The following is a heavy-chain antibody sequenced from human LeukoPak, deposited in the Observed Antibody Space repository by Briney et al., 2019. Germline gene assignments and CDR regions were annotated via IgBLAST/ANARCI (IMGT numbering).Heavy chain of an antibody. CDR1: GFTFSSYG. CDR3: ARVVGYSYFDY. J-gene: IGHJ4*02. D-gene: IGHD5-18*01. V-gene: IGHV3-21*01. CDR2: ISSSSSYI. Sequence: GGSLRLSCAASGFTFSSYGMSWVRQAPGRGLEWVSSISSSSSYIYYADSVKGRFTISRDNAKNSLYLQMNSLRAEDTAVYYCARVVGYSYFDYWGQGTLVTVSS.